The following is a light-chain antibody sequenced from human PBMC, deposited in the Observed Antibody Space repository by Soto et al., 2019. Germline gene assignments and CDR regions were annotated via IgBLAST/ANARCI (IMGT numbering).Light chain of an antibody. J-gene: IGKJ4*01. Sequence: DIVMTQSPDSLAVSLGERATINCKSSQSVLYSSDNKNYLAWYQQKPGQPPKLLIYWASTRDSGVPDRFSDSGYGADFTLTISSLQAEDVAVYYCQQYYTTLTFGGGTRVELK. CDR2: WAS. CDR1: QSVLYSSDNKNY. CDR3: QQYYTTLT. V-gene: IGKV4-1*01.